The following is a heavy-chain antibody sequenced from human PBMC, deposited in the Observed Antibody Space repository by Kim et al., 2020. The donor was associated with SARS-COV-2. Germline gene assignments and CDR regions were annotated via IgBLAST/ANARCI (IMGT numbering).Heavy chain of an antibody. CDR2: ISGSATST. J-gene: IGHJ5*02. CDR3: AKKFTYSNAREDNWFDP. D-gene: IGHD4-4*01. V-gene: IGHV3-23*01. Sequence: GGSLRLSCAASGFTFKNYAMSWVRQAPGKGLEWVSTISGSATSTYYADSVKGRFTISRDNSKNTLDLQMSSLRVGDTAVYYCAKKFTYSNAREDNWFDPWGQGTLVTVSS. CDR1: GFTFKNYA.